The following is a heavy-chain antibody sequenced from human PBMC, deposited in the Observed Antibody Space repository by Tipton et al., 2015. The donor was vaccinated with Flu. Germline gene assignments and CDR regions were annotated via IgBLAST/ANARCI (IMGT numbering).Heavy chain of an antibody. CDR3: TREEASGYYYYVGV. J-gene: IGHJ6*03. Sequence: LSLTCATSGFTFTNYWMSWIRQAPRKGLEWVAHISQDGNDKYYVDSVKGRFTISRDDSKSIAYLQMNSLKTEDTAVYYCTREEASGYYYYVGVWGKGTTVTVSS. V-gene: IGHV3-7*03. CDR2: ISQDGNDK. CDR1: GFTFTNYW.